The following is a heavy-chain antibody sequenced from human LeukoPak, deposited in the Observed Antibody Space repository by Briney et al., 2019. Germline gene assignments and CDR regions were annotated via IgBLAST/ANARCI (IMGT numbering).Heavy chain of an antibody. V-gene: IGHV3-23*01. D-gene: IGHD4-17*01. CDR2: ISASGGTT. J-gene: IGHJ4*02. CDR3: ARLATVTTFSAVVS. Sequence: GGSLRLSFSPSGFSFSNYAMSCVRQAPGKGLEWVSAISASGGTTYYADSVKGRFTISRDNSKNTVFLQMNSLRAEDTAVHYCARLATVTTFSAVVSWGQGTLVTVSS. CDR1: GFSFSNYA.